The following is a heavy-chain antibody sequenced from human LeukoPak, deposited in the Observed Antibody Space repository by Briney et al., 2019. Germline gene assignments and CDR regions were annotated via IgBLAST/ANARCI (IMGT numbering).Heavy chain of an antibody. CDR3: ERGLLEMSTITLGY. V-gene: IGHV3-74*01. CDR1: GFTFSSYW. J-gene: IGHJ4*02. D-gene: IGHD5-24*01. Sequence: GGSLRLSCAASGFTFSSYWMHWVRQAPGKGLVWVSRIKSDGSSTTYADSVRGRFTLSRDNAKNTLYLQMNFLRAEDTAVYYCERGLLEMSTITLGYWGQGTLVTVSS. CDR2: IKSDGSST.